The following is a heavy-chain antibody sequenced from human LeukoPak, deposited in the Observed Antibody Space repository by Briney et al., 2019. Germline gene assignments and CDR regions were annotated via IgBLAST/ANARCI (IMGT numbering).Heavy chain of an antibody. CDR3: ATLGFCTSTSCSFVN. V-gene: IGHV3-48*01. D-gene: IGHD2-2*03. CDR1: GFTFSSYS. Sequence: SGGSLRLSCAVSGFTFSSYSMNWVRQAPGKGLEWVSFITSSSSTIYYADSVKGRFTISRDNSKNTLYLQMNSLGAEDTAIYYCATLGFCTSTSCSFVNCGQGTLVTVSS. J-gene: IGHJ4*02. CDR2: ITSSSSTI.